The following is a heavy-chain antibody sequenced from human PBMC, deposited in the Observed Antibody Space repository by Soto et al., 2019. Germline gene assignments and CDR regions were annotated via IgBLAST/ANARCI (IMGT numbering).Heavy chain of an antibody. D-gene: IGHD1-26*01. CDR1: EFTFRIFA. V-gene: IGHV3-30-3*01. Sequence: QVHLVESGGGVVQPGSSLRLSCAASEFTFRIFAMHWLRQSPGKGLEWVAVISYDGSRKADSVKGRFTVSRDNSWNTLYLQMNSLRAEDTAIYYCARGDREDIEEVVGVRPGEYRIAVWGQGTTVTVSS. CDR3: ARGDREDIEEVVGVRPGEYRIAV. J-gene: IGHJ6*02. CDR2: ISYDGSRK.